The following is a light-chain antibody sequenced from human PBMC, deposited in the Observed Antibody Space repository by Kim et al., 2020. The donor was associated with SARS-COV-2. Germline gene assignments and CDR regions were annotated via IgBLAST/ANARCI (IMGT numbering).Light chain of an antibody. V-gene: IGKV1-5*03. Sequence: ASVGDRVTITCRASQSISSWLAWYQKKPGKAPKLLIYKASSLESGVPSRFSGSGSGTEFTLTISSLQPDDFATYYCQQYNRYSRTFGQGTKVDIK. CDR2: KAS. CDR1: QSISSW. CDR3: QQYNRYSRT. J-gene: IGKJ1*01.